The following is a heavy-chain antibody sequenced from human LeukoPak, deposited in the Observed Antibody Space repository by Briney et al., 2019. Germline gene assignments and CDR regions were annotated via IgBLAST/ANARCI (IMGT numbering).Heavy chain of an antibody. D-gene: IGHD6-19*01. Sequence: GGSLRLSCAASGFTFSTYWMHWVRRAPGKGLEWVSYISSSGSTIYYADSVKGRFTISRDNAKNSLYLQMNSLRTEDTALYYCAKDRGYSSGWYFDYWGQGTLVTVSS. J-gene: IGHJ4*02. CDR2: ISSSGSTI. CDR3: AKDRGYSSGWYFDY. V-gene: IGHV3-48*04. CDR1: GFTFSTYW.